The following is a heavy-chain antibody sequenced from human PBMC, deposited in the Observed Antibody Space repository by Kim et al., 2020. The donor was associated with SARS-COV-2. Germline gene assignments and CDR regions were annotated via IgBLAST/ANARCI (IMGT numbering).Heavy chain of an antibody. CDR3: ARGVSSGPAPAFDY. D-gene: IGHD3-22*01. Sequence: AHKLQGRVTMTTDTSTCTAYMELRSLRSDDTAVYYCARGVSSGPAPAFDYWGQGTLVTVSS. J-gene: IGHJ4*02. V-gene: IGHV1-18*01.